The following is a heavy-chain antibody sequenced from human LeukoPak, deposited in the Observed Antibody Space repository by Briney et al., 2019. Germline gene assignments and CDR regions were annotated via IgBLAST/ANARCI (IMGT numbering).Heavy chain of an antibody. Sequence: GGSLRLSCAASGFTFNSYSMNWVRQAPGKGLEWVSYISTSTSTIYYADSVKGRFTISRDNAKNSLYLQMNSLRAEDTAVYYCATYSSLNRREFQYWGQGTLLTVSS. CDR2: ISTSTSTI. D-gene: IGHD3-22*01. V-gene: IGHV3-48*01. CDR1: GFTFNSYS. J-gene: IGHJ1*01. CDR3: ATYSSLNRREFQY.